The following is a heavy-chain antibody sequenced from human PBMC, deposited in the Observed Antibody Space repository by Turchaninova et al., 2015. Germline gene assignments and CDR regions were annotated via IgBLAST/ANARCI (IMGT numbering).Heavy chain of an antibody. J-gene: IGHJ6*03. Sequence: VQLQESGPGLVKPSETLSLTCAVSVYSLGSGYYWGWTRQPPGKGREWIGSIYYSGSTYYNPSLKSRVTISVDTSKNQFSLKLSSVTAADTAMYYCARHPYYYYYMDVWGKGTTVTVSS. V-gene: IGHV4-38-2*01. CDR1: VYSLGSGYY. CDR3: ARHPYYYYYMDV. CDR2: IYYSGST.